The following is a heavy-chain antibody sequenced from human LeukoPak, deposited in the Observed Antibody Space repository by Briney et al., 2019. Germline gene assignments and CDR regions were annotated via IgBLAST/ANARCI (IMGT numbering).Heavy chain of an antibody. J-gene: IGHJ5*02. CDR3: AKSDVGTHNWFDP. CDR2: LGFDGNNK. Sequence: GGSLRLSCAVSGFTVSSYGMHWVRQAPGKGLECVAYLGFDGNNKYYADSVKGRFTISRDNSKNTLYLQMNSLRAEDTAVYYCAKSDVGTHNWFDPWGLGTLVTVSS. V-gene: IGHV3-30*02. D-gene: IGHD1-7*01. CDR1: GFTVSSYG.